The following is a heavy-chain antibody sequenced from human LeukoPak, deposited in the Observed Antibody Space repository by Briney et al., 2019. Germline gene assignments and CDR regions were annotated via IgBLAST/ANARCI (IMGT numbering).Heavy chain of an antibody. Sequence: GGSLRLSCAASGFTFSSYGMSWVRQAPGKGLEWVSAISGSGGSTYYADSVKGRFTISRDNAKNSLYLQMNSLRAEDTAVYYCARVGQQLVLRLSWFDPWGQGTLVTVSS. V-gene: IGHV3-23*01. CDR2: ISGSGGST. CDR3: ARVGQQLVLRLSWFDP. CDR1: GFTFSSYG. D-gene: IGHD6-13*01. J-gene: IGHJ5*02.